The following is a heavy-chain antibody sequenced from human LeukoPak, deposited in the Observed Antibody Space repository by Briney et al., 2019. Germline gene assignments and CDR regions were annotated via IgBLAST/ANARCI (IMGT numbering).Heavy chain of an antibody. CDR1: GYAFTDYY. CDR3: AKDHYYENRHVDF. CDR2: INPRTGGT. D-gene: IGHD3-22*01. J-gene: IGHJ4*02. V-gene: IGHV1-2*02. Sequence: ASVKVSCTTSGYAFTDYYIHWVRQAPGQGLEWVGWINPRTGGTNYAQKFQGRVTLSRDTSISTAYLELRSLRSDDTALYYCAKDHYYENRHVDFWGPGTLATVSP.